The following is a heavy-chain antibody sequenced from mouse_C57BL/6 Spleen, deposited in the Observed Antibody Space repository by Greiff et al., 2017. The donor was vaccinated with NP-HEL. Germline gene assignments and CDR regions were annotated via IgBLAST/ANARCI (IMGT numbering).Heavy chain of an antibody. CDR2: INPGSGGT. CDR3: ARWGSNYGDY. D-gene: IGHD2-5*01. V-gene: IGHV1-54*01. CDR1: GYAFTNYL. Sequence: QVQLKESGAELVRPGTSVKVSCKASGYAFTNYLIEWVKQRPGQGLEWIGVINPGSGGTNYNEKFKGKATLTADKSSSTAYMQLSSLTSEDSAVYFCARWGSNYGDYWGQGTTLTVSS. J-gene: IGHJ2*01.